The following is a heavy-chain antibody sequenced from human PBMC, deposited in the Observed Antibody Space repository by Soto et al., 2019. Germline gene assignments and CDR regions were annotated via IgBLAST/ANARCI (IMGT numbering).Heavy chain of an antibody. CDR3: GRGPSPRAPAGGTPYYYGMDV. J-gene: IGHJ6*02. CDR1: GYDFTAYD. CDR2: MNPINGAT. Sequence: ASVKVSCKTSGYDFTAYDINWVRQASGQGLEWMGWMNPINGATGSARRFQGRVSMTRNTATGTAYLELTSLRSDDTGVYYCGRGPSPRAPAGGTPYYYGMDVWGQGTTVTVSS. V-gene: IGHV1-8*02. D-gene: IGHD6-13*01.